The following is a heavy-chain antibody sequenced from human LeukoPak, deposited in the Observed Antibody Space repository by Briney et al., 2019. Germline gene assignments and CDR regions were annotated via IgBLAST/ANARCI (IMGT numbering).Heavy chain of an antibody. V-gene: IGHV4-34*01. CDR2: INHSGST. D-gene: IGHD6-19*01. J-gene: IGHJ4*02. CDR1: GGSFSGYY. Sequence: PSETLSLTCAVYGGSFSGYYWRWIRQPPGKGLEWIGEINHSGSTNYNPSLKSRVTISVDTSKNQFSLKLSSVTAADTAVYYCARGRIAVAGTLFDYWGQGTLVTVSS. CDR3: ARGRIAVAGTLFDY.